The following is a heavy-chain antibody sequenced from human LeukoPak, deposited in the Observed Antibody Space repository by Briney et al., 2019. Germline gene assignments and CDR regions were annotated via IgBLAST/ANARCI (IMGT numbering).Heavy chain of an antibody. CDR2: ISGSGGDT. CDR3: ARDSSGWSKNY. Sequence: GGSLRLSCAASGFTFSTDAMTWVRQAPGKGLQWVSAISGSGGDTYYEDSVKGRFTISRDNSKNMMYLQMNSLRAEDTAVYYCARDSSGWSKNYWSQGTLVTVSS. V-gene: IGHV3-23*01. CDR1: GFTFSTDA. J-gene: IGHJ4*02. D-gene: IGHD6-19*01.